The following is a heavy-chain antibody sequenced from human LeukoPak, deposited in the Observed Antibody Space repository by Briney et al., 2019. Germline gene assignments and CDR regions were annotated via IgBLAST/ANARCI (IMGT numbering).Heavy chain of an antibody. CDR1: GGSISSSSYY. V-gene: IGHV4-39*07. CDR2: IYYSGST. D-gene: IGHD6-25*01. CDR3: ARDVSAWDAFDI. J-gene: IGHJ3*02. Sequence: SETLSLTCTVSGGSISSSSYYWGWIRQPPGKGLEWIGSIYYSGSTYYNPSLKSRVTISVDTSKNQFSLKLSSVTAADTAVYYCARDVSAWDAFDIWGQATMVTVSS.